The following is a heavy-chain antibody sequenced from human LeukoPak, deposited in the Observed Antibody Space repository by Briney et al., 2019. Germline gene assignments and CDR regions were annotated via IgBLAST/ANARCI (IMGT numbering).Heavy chain of an antibody. CDR2: ISGSGRT. D-gene: IGHD1-26*01. J-gene: IGHJ3*02. CDR3: ANWEMGSDAFDI. V-gene: IGHV3-23*01. CDR1: RFTVSAYA. Sequence: GGSLRLSCADSRFTVSAYALSWVRQAPGKGLEWVSSISGSGRTYYADSVKGRLTISRDDYKNTVYLQMNSLRAEDTAVYYCANWEMGSDAFDIWGQGTMVTVSP.